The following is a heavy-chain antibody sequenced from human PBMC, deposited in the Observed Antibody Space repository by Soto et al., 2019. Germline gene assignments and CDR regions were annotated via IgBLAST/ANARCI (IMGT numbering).Heavy chain of an antibody. Sequence: GGSLRLSCAASGFTFSNAWMSWVHQAPGKGLEWVGRIKSKTDGGTTDYAAPVKGRFTISRDDSKNTLYLQMNSLKTEDTAVYYCTTDLKWGTMVRGVDYWGQGTLVTVSS. J-gene: IGHJ4*02. V-gene: IGHV3-15*01. CDR3: TTDLKWGTMVRGVDY. CDR1: GFTFSNAW. CDR2: IKSKTDGGTT. D-gene: IGHD3-10*01.